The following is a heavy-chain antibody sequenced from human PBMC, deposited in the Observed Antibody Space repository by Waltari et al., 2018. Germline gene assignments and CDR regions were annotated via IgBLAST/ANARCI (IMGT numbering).Heavy chain of an antibody. CDR1: GFPFRCYD. D-gene: IGHD2-15*01. Sequence: EVQLVESGGGLVQPGGSLRLSCAASGFPFRCYDMHWVRQATGKGLEWVSSIGIAGDTYYPGSVKVRFTISREDAKNSLYLQMNSLRAGDTAVYYCTRDLAGSQGHYGMDVWGQGTTVTVSS. V-gene: IGHV3-13*01. CDR3: TRDLAGSQGHYGMDV. CDR2: IGIAGDT. J-gene: IGHJ6*02.